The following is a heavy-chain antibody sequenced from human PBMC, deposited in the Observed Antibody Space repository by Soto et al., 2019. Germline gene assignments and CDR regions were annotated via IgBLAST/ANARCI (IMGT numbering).Heavy chain of an antibody. CDR1: GFTFSSYA. CDR3: AKAISYYDFPDLFDP. D-gene: IGHD3-3*01. Sequence: GGSLRLSCSASGFTFSSYAMHWVRQAPGKGLEYVSAISSNGGSTYYADSVKGRFTISRDNSKNTLYLQMNSLRAEDTAVYYCAKAISYYDFPDLFDPWGQGTLVIVSS. J-gene: IGHJ5*02. V-gene: IGHV3-64*04. CDR2: ISSNGGST.